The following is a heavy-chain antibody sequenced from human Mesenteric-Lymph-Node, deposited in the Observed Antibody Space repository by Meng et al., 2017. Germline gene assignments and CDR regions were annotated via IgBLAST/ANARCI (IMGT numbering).Heavy chain of an antibody. CDR1: GYTYTGYF. D-gene: IGHD2-15*01. CDR3: ARGRSYCSGGSCSSEYYFNY. J-gene: IGHJ4*02. Sequence: QVQLVQSGAEVKKPGASVKVSCKAYGYTYTGYFMFWVRLAPGQGLEWMGRLNPDSGGTNYAQKFQGRVTMTRDTSINTAYMELSSLRSDDAALYFCARGRSYCSGGSCSSEYYFNYWGQGTLVTVSS. CDR2: LNPDSGGT. V-gene: IGHV1-2*06.